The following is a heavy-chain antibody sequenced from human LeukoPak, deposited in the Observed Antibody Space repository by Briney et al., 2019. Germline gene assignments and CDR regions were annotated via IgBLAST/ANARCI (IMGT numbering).Heavy chain of an antibody. CDR3: ARGYGYDPNYFDY. D-gene: IGHD5-18*01. J-gene: IGHJ4*02. CDR2: IYYSRTT. V-gene: IGHV4-39*01. CDR1: GGSISSGSHH. Sequence: SETLSLTCTVSGGSISSGSHHWGWFRQSPGKGLEWIGSIYYSRTTYYNPSLNSRVTISVVTSKNQFSLQLNSVTPEDTAVYYCARGYGYDPNYFDYWGQGTLVTVSS.